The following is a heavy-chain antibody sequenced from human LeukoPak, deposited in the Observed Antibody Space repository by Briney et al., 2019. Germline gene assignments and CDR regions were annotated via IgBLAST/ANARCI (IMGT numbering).Heavy chain of an antibody. CDR1: GFTFSSYA. J-gene: IGHJ6*02. Sequence: GGSLRLSCAASGFTFSSYAMHWVRQAPGKGLEWVAVISYDGSNKYYADSVKGRFTISRDNSKNTLYLQMNSLRAEDTAVYYCARDRVGVASYYYYGMDVWGQGTTVTVSS. CDR3: ARDRVGVASYYYYGMDV. CDR2: ISYDGSNK. D-gene: IGHD3-3*01. V-gene: IGHV3-30-3*01.